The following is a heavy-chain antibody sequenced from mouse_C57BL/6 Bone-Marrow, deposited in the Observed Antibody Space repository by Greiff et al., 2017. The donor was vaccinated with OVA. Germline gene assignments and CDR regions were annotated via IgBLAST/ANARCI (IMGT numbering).Heavy chain of an antibody. Sequence: QVQLQQSGAELVKPGASVKMSCKASGYTFTSYWITWVKQRPGQGLEWIGDIYPGSGSTNYNEKFKSKATLTVDTSSSTAYMQLSSLTSEDSAVYYCARYDDYDDYAMDYWGQGTSVTVSS. V-gene: IGHV1-55*01. CDR2: IYPGSGST. D-gene: IGHD2-4*01. CDR3: ARYDDYDDYAMDY. CDR1: GYTFTSYW. J-gene: IGHJ4*01.